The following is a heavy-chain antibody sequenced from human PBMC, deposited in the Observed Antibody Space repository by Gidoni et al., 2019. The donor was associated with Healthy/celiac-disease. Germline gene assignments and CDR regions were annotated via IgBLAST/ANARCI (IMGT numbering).Heavy chain of an antibody. CDR3: AKLAAGTSDWYFDL. V-gene: IGHV3-9*01. CDR2: ISWNSGSI. Sequence: EVQLVESGGGLVQPGRSLRLSCAASGFTFDDYAMHWVRQAPGKGLEWVSGISWNSGSIGYADSVKGRFTISRDNAKNSLYLQMNSLRAEDTALYYCAKLAAGTSDWYFDLWGRGTLVTVSS. J-gene: IGHJ2*01. D-gene: IGHD6-13*01. CDR1: GFTFDDYA.